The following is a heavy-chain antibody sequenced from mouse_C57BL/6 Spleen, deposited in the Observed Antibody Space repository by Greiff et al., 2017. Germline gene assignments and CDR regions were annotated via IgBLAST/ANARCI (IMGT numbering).Heavy chain of an antibody. D-gene: IGHD1-2*01. V-gene: IGHV1-53*01. CDR3: ARQDYGYYAMDY. J-gene: IGHJ4*01. Sequence: QVQLQQPGTELVKPGASVKLSCKASGYTFTSYWMHWVKQRPGQGLEWIGNINPSNGGTNYNEKFKSKATLTVDKSSSTAYMQLSSLTSEDSAVYYFARQDYGYYAMDYWGQGTSVTVSS. CDR2: INPSNGGT. CDR1: GYTFTSYW.